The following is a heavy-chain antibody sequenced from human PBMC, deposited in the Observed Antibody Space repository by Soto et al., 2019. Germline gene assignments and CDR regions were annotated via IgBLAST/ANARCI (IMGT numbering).Heavy chain of an antibody. Sequence: SVKVSCKASGGTFSSYTISWVRQAPGQGLEWMGRIIPILGIANYAQKFQGRVTITADKSTSTAYMELSSLRSEDTAVYYCASVEYYGSGTSLHYMAFWGKGATVTVSS. V-gene: IGHV1-69*02. CDR2: IIPILGIA. CDR3: ASVEYYGSGTSLHYMAF. J-gene: IGHJ6*03. CDR1: GGTFSSYT. D-gene: IGHD3-10*01.